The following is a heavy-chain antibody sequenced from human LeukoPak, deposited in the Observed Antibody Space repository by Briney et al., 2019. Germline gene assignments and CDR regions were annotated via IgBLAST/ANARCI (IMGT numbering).Heavy chain of an antibody. CDR2: ISSSGSTT. CDR3: ASLGSSGWYLPY. D-gene: IGHD6-19*01. CDR1: GFTFSSYE. J-gene: IGHJ4*02. Sequence: PGGSLRLSCAASGFTFSSYEMNWVRQAPGKGLEWVSYISSSGSTTHYADSVKGRFTISRDNAKKSLYLQMNSLRAEDTAVYYCASLGSSGWYLPYWGQGTLVTVSS. V-gene: IGHV3-48*03.